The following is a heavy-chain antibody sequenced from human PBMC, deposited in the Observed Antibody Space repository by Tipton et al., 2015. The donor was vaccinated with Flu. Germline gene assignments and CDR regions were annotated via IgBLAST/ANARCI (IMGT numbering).Heavy chain of an antibody. CDR2: ISAYNGNT. D-gene: IGHD6-19*01. Sequence: QMQLVQSGAEVKKPGASVKVSCKASGYTFTSYGFSWVRQAPGQGLEWMGWISAYNGNTNYAQKLQGRVTVTTDTSTSTAYMELRSLRSDDTAVYYCARAVNPYNSGPQFDYWGQGTLVTVSS. J-gene: IGHJ4*02. CDR1: GYTFTSYG. CDR3: ARAVNPYNSGPQFDY. V-gene: IGHV1-18*01.